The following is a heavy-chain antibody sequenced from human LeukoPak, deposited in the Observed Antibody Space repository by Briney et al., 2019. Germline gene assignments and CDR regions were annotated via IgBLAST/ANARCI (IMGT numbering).Heavy chain of an antibody. V-gene: IGHV1-2*02. J-gene: IGHJ4*02. D-gene: IGHD3-3*01. Sequence: ASVKVPCKASGYTFTGYYMHWVRQAPGQGLEWMGWINPNSGGTNYAQKFQGRVTMTGDTSISTAYMELSRLRSDDTAVYYCANSAYYDFWSGYYGYWGQGTLVTVSS. CDR3: ANSAYYDFWSGYYGY. CDR2: INPNSGGT. CDR1: GYTFTGYY.